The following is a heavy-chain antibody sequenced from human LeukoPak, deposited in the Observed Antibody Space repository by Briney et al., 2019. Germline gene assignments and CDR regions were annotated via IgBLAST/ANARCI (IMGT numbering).Heavy chain of an antibody. Sequence: PGGSLRLSCAASGFTLSSYAMSWVRQAPGKGLEWVSAISGSGGSTYYADTVKGRFTISRDNSKNTLYLQMNSLRAEDTAVYYCAKAGTAMVSGYYYYYMDVWGKGTTVTVSS. CDR2: ISGSGGST. V-gene: IGHV3-23*01. D-gene: IGHD5-18*01. J-gene: IGHJ6*03. CDR1: GFTLSSYA. CDR3: AKAGTAMVSGYYYYYMDV.